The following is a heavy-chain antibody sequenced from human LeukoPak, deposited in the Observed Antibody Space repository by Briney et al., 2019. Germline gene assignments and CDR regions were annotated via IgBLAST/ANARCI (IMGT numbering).Heavy chain of an antibody. Sequence: GASVKVSCKASGYTFTSYYMHWVRQAPGQGLEWMGIINPSGGSTSYAQKFQGRVTMTRDTSTSTVYMELSSLRSEDTAVYYCARGYCSGGSCYFFDYWGQETLVTVSS. CDR1: GYTFTSYY. D-gene: IGHD2-15*01. CDR3: ARGYCSGGSCYFFDY. CDR2: INPSGGST. V-gene: IGHV1-46*01. J-gene: IGHJ4*02.